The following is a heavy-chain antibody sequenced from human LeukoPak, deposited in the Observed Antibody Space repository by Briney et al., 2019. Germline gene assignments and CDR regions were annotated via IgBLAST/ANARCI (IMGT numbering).Heavy chain of an antibody. CDR2: IYYSGST. D-gene: IGHD3-9*01. J-gene: IGHJ5*02. CDR1: GGSISSYY. CDR3: ARQHHYEYYDILTGYYKDWFDP. Sequence: SETLSLTCTVSGGSISSYYWSWIRQPPGKGLEWIGYIYYSGSTNYNPSLKSRVTISVDTSKNQFSLKLSSVTAADTAVYYCARQHHYEYYDILTGYYKDWFDPWGQGTLVTVSS. V-gene: IGHV4-59*08.